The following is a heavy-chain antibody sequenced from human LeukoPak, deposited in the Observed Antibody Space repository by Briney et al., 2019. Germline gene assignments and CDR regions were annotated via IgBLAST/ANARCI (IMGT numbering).Heavy chain of an antibody. Sequence: ASVKVSCKASGYTFTSYGISWVRQAPGQGLEWMGWISAYNGNTNYAQKLQGRVTMTTDTSTSTAYMELRSLRSDDTAVYYCARTAITMVRGVTLPFDHWGQGTLVTVSS. CDR3: ARTAITMVRGVTLPFDH. D-gene: IGHD3-10*01. CDR1: GYTFTSYG. J-gene: IGHJ4*02. CDR2: ISAYNGNT. V-gene: IGHV1-18*01.